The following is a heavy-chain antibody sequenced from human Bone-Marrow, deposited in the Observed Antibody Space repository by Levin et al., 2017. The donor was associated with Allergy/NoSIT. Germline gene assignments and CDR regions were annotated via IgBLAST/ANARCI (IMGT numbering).Heavy chain of an antibody. CDR2: IYYSGST. CDR3: ARAGMVRGDFDY. D-gene: IGHD3-10*01. CDR1: GGSISSGDYY. V-gene: IGHV4-30-4*01. J-gene: IGHJ4*02. Sequence: PSETLSLTCTVSGGSISSGDYYWSWIRQPPGTGLEWIGYIYYSGSTYYNPSLKSRVTISVDTSKNQFSLKLSSVTAADTAVYYCARAGMVRGDFDYWGQGTLVTVSS.